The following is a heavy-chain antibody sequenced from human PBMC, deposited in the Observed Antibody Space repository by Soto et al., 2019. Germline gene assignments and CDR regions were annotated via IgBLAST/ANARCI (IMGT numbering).Heavy chain of an antibody. J-gene: IGHJ4*01. V-gene: IGHV3-23*01. D-gene: IGHD4-17*01. CDR1: GFTFGNYA. CDR3: ARRLPHDYGFDY. Sequence: EVQLLESGGGLVQPGGSLRLSCAASGFTFGNYAMSWVRQAPRKGLEWVSAISGRGGSTFYADSVKGRFTISRDNSKNTLHLQLNSLRAEDTAIYYCARRLPHDYGFDYWGHGTLVTVSS. CDR2: ISGRGGST.